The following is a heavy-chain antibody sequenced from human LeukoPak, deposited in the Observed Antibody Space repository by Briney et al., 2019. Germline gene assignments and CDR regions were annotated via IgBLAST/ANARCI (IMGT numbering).Heavy chain of an antibody. V-gene: IGHV4-39*07. CDR1: GGSISSSSYY. Sequence: PSETLSLTCTVSGGSISSSSYYWGWIRQSPGKGLEWIGSMHYSAYTYYNPSLKSRVTMSVDTSKNQFSLKMTSVTAADTAVYYCARDPSGGSGWRDHFDFWGPGTLVTFSS. J-gene: IGHJ4*02. CDR3: ARDPSGGSGWRDHFDF. CDR2: MHYSAYT. D-gene: IGHD6-19*01.